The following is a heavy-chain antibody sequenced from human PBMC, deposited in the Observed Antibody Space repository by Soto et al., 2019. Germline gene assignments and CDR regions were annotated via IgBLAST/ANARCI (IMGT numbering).Heavy chain of an antibody. CDR3: APHVSCSGGSCPYDAFAI. D-gene: IGHD2-15*01. V-gene: IGHV3-23*01. CDR2: ITADGGT. CDR1: GFTVSSHA. Sequence: EVQVLESGGGLVQPGGSLRLSCEGSGFTVSSHAMTWIRQAPGKGPEWVSTITADGGTYYADSVKGRFAMSRDTSEKILYLQMNSLGAEDTAAYYCAPHVSCSGGSCPYDAFAIRGQGTMVTVSS. J-gene: IGHJ3*02.